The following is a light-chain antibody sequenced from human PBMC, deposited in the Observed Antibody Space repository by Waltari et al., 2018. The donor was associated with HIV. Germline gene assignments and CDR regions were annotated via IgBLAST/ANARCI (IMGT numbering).Light chain of an antibody. Sequence: QSVLTQPPSASGTPGQRVTISCSGSDSNIGSDVVNWYQQLPGMAPKLLIYSNKHRPSGVPDRFSGSKSGASASLAISGLQSEDEGSYYCAAWDATLKALLFGGGTKLTVL. CDR2: SNK. CDR1: DSNIGSDV. J-gene: IGLJ2*01. CDR3: AAWDATLKALL. V-gene: IGLV1-44*01.